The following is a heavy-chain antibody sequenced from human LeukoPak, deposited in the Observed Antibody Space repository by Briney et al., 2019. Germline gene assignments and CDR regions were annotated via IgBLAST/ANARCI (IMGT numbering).Heavy chain of an antibody. Sequence: PSETLSLTCTVSGGSISSYYWSWIRQPPGKGLEWIGYIYYSGSTNSNPSLKSRVTISVDTSKNQFSLKLSSVTAADTAVYYCASSSGYYTWYYYYMDVWGKGTTVTVSS. CDR2: IYYSGST. CDR3: ASSSGYYTWYYYYMDV. J-gene: IGHJ6*03. V-gene: IGHV4-59*01. CDR1: GGSISSYY. D-gene: IGHD3-3*01.